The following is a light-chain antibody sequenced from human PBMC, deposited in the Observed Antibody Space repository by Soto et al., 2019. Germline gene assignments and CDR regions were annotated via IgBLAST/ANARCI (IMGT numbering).Light chain of an antibody. Sequence: DSQMTQSASTLSASVGDRVTITCRASQSISSWLAWYQQKPGKAPKLLIYKASSLESGVPSRFSGSGSGTEFTLTISSLQPDDFATYYCQQYNSYPVTFGQGTKVDIK. CDR3: QQYNSYPVT. CDR1: QSISSW. V-gene: IGKV1-5*03. J-gene: IGKJ1*01. CDR2: KAS.